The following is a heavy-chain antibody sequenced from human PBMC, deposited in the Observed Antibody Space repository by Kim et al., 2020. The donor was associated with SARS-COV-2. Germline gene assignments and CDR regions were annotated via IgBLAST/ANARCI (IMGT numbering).Heavy chain of an antibody. Sequence: GGSLRLSCTTSGFAFSSNWMHWVRQAPGKGLVWVSRIKNGGTTTSYADSVKGRFTISRDNAKNTLYLQMDSLRAEDTAVYYCACTDWFDPWGQGTLVTVS. CDR1: GFAFSSNW. CDR2: IKNGGTTT. D-gene: IGHD2-8*01. J-gene: IGHJ5*02. V-gene: IGHV3-74*01. CDR3: ACTDWFDP.